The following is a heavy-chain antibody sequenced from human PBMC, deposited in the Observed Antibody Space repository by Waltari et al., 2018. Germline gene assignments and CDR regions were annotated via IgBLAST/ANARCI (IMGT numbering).Heavy chain of an antibody. CDR3: ATRTYDTSGHSDYYGMDV. D-gene: IGHD3-22*01. V-gene: IGHV4-39*01. CDR2: IYHSGTT. J-gene: IGHJ6*02. Sequence: QLHLQESGSGLVKPSETLSLTCTLSGGSISSNCYYWGWIRQPPGKGLEWIESIYHSGTTYYNPARKRRVTMSIDTSKSQCSLKLSSGTAADTAVYYWATRTYDTSGHSDYYGMDVWGQGTTVTVSS. CDR1: GGSISSNCYY.